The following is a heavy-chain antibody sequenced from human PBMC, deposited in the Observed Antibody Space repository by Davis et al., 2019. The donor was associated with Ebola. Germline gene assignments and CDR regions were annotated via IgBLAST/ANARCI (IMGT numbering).Heavy chain of an antibody. J-gene: IGHJ3*02. D-gene: IGHD3-22*01. CDR1: GFTFSSYS. V-gene: IGHV3-21*01. CDR3: ARGGYYDSSGYSHEAFDI. CDR2: ISSSSYFI. Sequence: PGGSLRLSCAASGFTFSSYSMNWVRQAPGKGLEWVSSISSSSYFIYYADSLKGRFTISRDNAKNSLYLQVNSLSAEDTGVYHCARGGYYDSSGYSHEAFDIWGQGTVVTVSS.